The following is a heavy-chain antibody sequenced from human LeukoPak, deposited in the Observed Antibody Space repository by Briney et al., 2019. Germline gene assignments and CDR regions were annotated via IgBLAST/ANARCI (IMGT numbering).Heavy chain of an antibody. Sequence: PGGSLRLSCAASGFTVSSNYMSWVRQAPGKGLEWVSIIYSGGSTYYADSVKGRFTISRDNSKNTLYLQMNSLRAEDTAVYYCARGRRSRDGYNPPDASDIWGQGTMVTVSS. V-gene: IGHV3-53*01. CDR2: IYSGGST. CDR3: ARGRRSRDGYNPPDASDI. J-gene: IGHJ3*02. CDR1: GFTVSSNY. D-gene: IGHD5-24*01.